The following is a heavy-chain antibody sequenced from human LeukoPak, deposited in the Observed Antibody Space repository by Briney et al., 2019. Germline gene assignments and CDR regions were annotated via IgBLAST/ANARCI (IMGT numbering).Heavy chain of an antibody. V-gene: IGHV3-7*01. CDR1: GFTFSSYA. CDR3: GSWSSD. CDR2: IKDDGTDK. J-gene: IGHJ4*02. Sequence: SGGSLRLSCAASGFTFSSYAMSWVRQAPGKGLEWVATIKDDGTDKYYVDSVKGRFTISRDNDKKSLYLQMSSLRAEDTAVYYCGSWSSDWGQGTLVTVSS.